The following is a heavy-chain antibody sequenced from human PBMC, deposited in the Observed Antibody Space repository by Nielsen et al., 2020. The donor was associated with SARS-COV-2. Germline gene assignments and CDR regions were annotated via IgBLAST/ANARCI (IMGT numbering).Heavy chain of an antibody. CDR3: ERGAEEGLGY. V-gene: IGHV4-59*01. J-gene: IGHJ4*02. CDR2: IYYSGNT. Sequence: AESLSLTCTASGFSISSYDLSWVRQPPGKGLEWVSSIYYSGNTYYNPAFKKRATISVYKYKNQIYLKLMYVTAADTAVYYCERGAEEGLGYWGQGTLVIVSS. CDR1: GFSISSYD. D-gene: IGHD6-19*01.